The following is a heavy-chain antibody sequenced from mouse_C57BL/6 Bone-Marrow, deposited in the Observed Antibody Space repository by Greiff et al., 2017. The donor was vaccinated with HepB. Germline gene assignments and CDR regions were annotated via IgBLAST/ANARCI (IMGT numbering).Heavy chain of an antibody. V-gene: IGHV1-55*01. CDR3: AGRSYDGYYWFAY. Sequence: QVQLQQPGAELVKPGASVKMSCKASGYTFTSYWITWVKQRPGQGLEWIGDIYPGSGSTNYNEKFKSKATLTVDTSSSTAYMQLSSLTSEDSAVYYCAGRSYDGYYWFAYWGQGTLVTVSA. CDR2: IYPGSGST. D-gene: IGHD2-3*01. J-gene: IGHJ3*01. CDR1: GYTFTSYW.